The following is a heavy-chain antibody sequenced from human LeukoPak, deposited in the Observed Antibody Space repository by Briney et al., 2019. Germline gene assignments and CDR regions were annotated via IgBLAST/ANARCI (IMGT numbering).Heavy chain of an antibody. CDR2: ISDTSDRT. CDR1: GFTFSNYA. V-gene: IGHV3-23*01. Sequence: GGSLRLSCAASGFTFSNYAMGWVRQAPGKGLEWVSGISDTSDRTYYTDSVKGRFTISRDNSKNTVYLQMNSLRAEDTAVDYFAKDWAGQVVPPYFDQWGQGTLVTVSS. D-gene: IGHD6-6*01. CDR3: AKDWAGQVVPPYFDQ. J-gene: IGHJ4*02.